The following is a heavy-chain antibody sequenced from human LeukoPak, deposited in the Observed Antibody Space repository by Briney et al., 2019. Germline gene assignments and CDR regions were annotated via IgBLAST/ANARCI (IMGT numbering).Heavy chain of an antibody. J-gene: IGHJ4*02. CDR3: AGDFNSRDHYYFDF. V-gene: IGHV3-30-3*01. Sequence: PGGSLRLSCAASGFTFSSYAMSWVRQAPGKGLEWVASISYDGSNEYYADSVKGRFTISRDNSKNTVYLQMSSLTAEDTAVYYCAGDFNSRDHYYFDFWGQGTLVTVSS. D-gene: IGHD5-24*01. CDR2: ISYDGSNE. CDR1: GFTFSSYA.